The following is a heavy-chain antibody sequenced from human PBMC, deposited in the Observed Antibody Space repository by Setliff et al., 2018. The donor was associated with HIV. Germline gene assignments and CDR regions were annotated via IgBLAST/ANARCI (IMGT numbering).Heavy chain of an antibody. CDR2: INPDSGGT. Sequence: ASVKVSCKASGYTFAGYYVHWMRQAPGQGLEWVGWINPDSGGTNYAQKFQGRVTMARVTSLSTAYMELSRLRSDDTAVYYCARRVAAAGRGYFDLWGQGTLVTVSS. CDR3: ARRVAAAGRGYFDL. D-gene: IGHD6-13*01. V-gene: IGHV1-2*02. CDR1: GYTFAGYY. J-gene: IGHJ4*02.